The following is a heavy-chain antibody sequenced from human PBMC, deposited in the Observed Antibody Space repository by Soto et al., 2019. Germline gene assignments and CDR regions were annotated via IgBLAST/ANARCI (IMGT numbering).Heavy chain of an antibody. Sequence: GGSLRLSCAASGFTFSSYGMHWVRQAPGKGLEWVSVISYDGSNKYYADSVKGRFTISRDNSKNTLYLQLNSLRAEDTAVYYCAKDAYVYRSGKFDPWGQGTLVTV. CDR3: AKDAYVYRSGKFDP. J-gene: IGHJ5*02. CDR2: ISYDGSNK. CDR1: GFTFSSYG. V-gene: IGHV3-30*18. D-gene: IGHD3-10*01.